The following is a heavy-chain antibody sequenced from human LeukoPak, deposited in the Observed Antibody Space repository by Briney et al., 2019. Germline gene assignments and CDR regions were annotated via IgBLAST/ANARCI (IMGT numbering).Heavy chain of an antibody. CDR1: GVSMSTYF. Sequence: PSQTLSLTCSVSGVSMSTYFWSWIRQPPGKGLEWLAFIHYTGENNYNPSLRSRLAISVDTSKNQFSLRLSSLTAADTAIYYCARDIYGSGYGYFDQWGQGALVTVSS. J-gene: IGHJ4*02. CDR2: IHYTGEN. D-gene: IGHD3-10*01. V-gene: IGHV4-59*01. CDR3: ARDIYGSGYGYFDQ.